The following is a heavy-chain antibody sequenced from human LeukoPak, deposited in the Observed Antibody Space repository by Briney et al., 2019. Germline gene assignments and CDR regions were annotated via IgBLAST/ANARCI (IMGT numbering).Heavy chain of an antibody. CDR1: GDSISSSSYY. CDR2: IYHSGST. CDR3: ARGGDTSSWYAWFDP. Sequence: SETLSLTCTVSGDSISSSSYYWSWIRQPPGKGLEWIGYIYHSGSTKYNPSLKSRVTISIDTSKHQFSLKLSSVTAADTAMYYCARGGDTSSWYAWFDPWGQGTLVTVSS. D-gene: IGHD6-13*01. V-gene: IGHV4-61*01. J-gene: IGHJ5*02.